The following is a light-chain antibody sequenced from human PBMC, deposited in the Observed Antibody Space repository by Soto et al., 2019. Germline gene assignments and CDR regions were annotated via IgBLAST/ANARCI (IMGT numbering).Light chain of an antibody. CDR3: SLDAGSSIYV. V-gene: IGLV2-23*02. CDR2: DVS. CDR1: VGFYGL. J-gene: IGLJ1*01. Sequence: QSVLTQPASVSGSPGQSIATSCTDVGFYGLVSWYQQHPGKVPKLMIYDVSKRPSGVSERFSGSKSGNTAYLTISALQADDEADYYCSLDAGSSIYVFGTGTKVTVL.